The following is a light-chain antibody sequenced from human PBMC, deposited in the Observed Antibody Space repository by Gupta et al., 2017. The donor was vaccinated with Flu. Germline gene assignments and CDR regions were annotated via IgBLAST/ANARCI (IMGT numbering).Light chain of an antibody. J-gene: IGKJ1*01. Sequence: DIQMTQSPSSLSASVGDRVTITCRASQGISNYLAWYQQKPGKVPKLLIYAASTLQSGGPSRFSGGGSGTECTLTISSLQPEDVATYYCQKDHSALVTFGQGTKVDIK. CDR2: AAS. CDR1: QGISNY. V-gene: IGKV1-27*01. CDR3: QKDHSALVT.